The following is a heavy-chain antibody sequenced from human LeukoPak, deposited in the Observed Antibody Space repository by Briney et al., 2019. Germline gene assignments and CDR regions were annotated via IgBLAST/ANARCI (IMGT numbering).Heavy chain of an antibody. Sequence: HSGGSLRLSCAASGFTFSSYAMSWVRQAPGKGLEWVSAISGSGGSTYYADSVKGRFTIYRDNSKNTLYLQMNSLRAEDTAVYYCAKDTLGGVVVASTFDYWGQGTLVTVSS. V-gene: IGHV3-23*01. CDR3: AKDTLGGVVVASTFDY. CDR2: ISGSGGST. CDR1: GFTFSSYA. D-gene: IGHD2-15*01. J-gene: IGHJ4*02.